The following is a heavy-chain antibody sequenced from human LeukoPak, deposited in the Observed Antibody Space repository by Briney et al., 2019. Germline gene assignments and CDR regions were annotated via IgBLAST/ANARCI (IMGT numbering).Heavy chain of an antibody. V-gene: IGHV3-30*18. CDR1: GFTFSNYG. J-gene: IGHJ4*02. CDR2: IAYDATNK. Sequence: GRSLRLSCAASGFTFSNYGIHWVRQAPGEGLEWVAVIAYDATNKYYTDSVRGRFTISRDNSKSTLYLQMNSLRAEDTAVYYCAKDQDVAAAGTWGSIDYWGQGTLVTVSS. CDR3: AKDQDVAAAGTWGSIDY. D-gene: IGHD6-13*01.